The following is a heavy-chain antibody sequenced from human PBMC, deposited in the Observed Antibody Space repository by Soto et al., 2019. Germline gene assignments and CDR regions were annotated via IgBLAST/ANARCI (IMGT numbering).Heavy chain of an antibody. J-gene: IGHJ6*02. Sequence: WASVKVSCKASGGTFSSYAISWVRQAPGQGLEWMGGIIPIFGTANYAQKFQGRVTITADESTSTAYMELSSLRSEDTAVYYCASGLTVVQKDYYYGMDVWGQGTTVTVSS. CDR3: ASGLTVVQKDYYYGMDV. V-gene: IGHV1-69*13. CDR1: GGTFSSYA. CDR2: IIPIFGTA. D-gene: IGHD4-17*01.